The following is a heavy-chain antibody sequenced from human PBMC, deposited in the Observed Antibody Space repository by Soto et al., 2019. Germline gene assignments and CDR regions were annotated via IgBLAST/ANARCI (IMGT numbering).Heavy chain of an antibody. CDR2: ISAYNGNT. J-gene: IGHJ3*02. Sequence: ASVKVSCKASGYTFTSYGISWVRQAPGQGLEWMGWISAYNGNTNYAQKLQGRVTMTTDTSTSTAYMELRSLRSDDTAVYYCARDNRDCSGGSCYPDAFDIWGQGTTVTVSS. CDR3: ARDNRDCSGGSCYPDAFDI. CDR1: GYTFTSYG. D-gene: IGHD2-15*01. V-gene: IGHV1-18*01.